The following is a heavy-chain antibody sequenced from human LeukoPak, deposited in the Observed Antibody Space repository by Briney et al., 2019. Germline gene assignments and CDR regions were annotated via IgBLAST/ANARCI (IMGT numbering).Heavy chain of an antibody. J-gene: IGHJ5*02. D-gene: IGHD3-16*01. CDR3: AKTWVQDDTRLGPHRNWFDP. CDR1: GGFITNYY. Sequence: SETLSLTCNVSGGFITNYYWSWIRQPPGKGLEWVGYIHDTGSTNYNPSLTSRVTMSVDTSKNQFSLRLSSVTAADTAVYYCAKTWVQDDTRLGPHRNWFDPWGQGTLVTVSS. V-gene: IGHV4-59*12. CDR2: IHDTGST.